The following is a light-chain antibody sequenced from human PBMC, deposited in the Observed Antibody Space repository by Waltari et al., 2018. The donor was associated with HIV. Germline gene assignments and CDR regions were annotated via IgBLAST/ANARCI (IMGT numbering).Light chain of an antibody. CDR1: SSTVGAYNY. Sequence: QSALTQPRSVSGSPGPSVPISCTGTSSTVGAYNYVPWYQQHPGKAPQLMIYDVNERPSGVPDRFSGSKSGNTASLTISGLQAEDEADYYCSSYGGSRVFGGGTRLTVL. CDR2: DVN. V-gene: IGLV2-11*01. J-gene: IGLJ3*02. CDR3: SSYGGSRV.